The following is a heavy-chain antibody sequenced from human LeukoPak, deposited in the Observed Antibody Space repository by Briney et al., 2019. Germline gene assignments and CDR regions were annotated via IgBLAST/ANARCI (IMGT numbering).Heavy chain of an antibody. D-gene: IGHD6-13*01. J-gene: IGHJ3*02. V-gene: IGHV1-2*02. CDR2: INPNSGGT. Sequence: ASVKVSCKASGYTFIAYYMHWVRQAPGQGLEWMAWINPNSGGTNYAQKFQGRVTMTRDTSISTAYMELSRLRSDDTAVYYCARDLSTGYSSSPHAFDIWGQGTMVTVSS. CDR1: GYTFIAYY. CDR3: ARDLSTGYSSSPHAFDI.